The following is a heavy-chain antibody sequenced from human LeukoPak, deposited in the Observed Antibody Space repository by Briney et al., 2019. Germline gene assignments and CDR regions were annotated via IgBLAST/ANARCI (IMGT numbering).Heavy chain of an antibody. V-gene: IGHV1-18*01. D-gene: IGHD3-22*01. CDR1: GYTFTSHG. CDR3: ARADYYDSSGYSDY. J-gene: IGHJ4*02. Sequence: ASVKVSCKASGYTFTSHGISWVRQAPGQGLEWMGWISAYNGNTNYAQKLQGRVTMTTDTSTSTAYMELRSLRSDDTAVYYCARADYYDSSGYSDYWGQGTLVTVSS. CDR2: ISAYNGNT.